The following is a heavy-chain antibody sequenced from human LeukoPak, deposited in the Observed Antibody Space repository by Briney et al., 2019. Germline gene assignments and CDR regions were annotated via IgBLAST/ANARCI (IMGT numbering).Heavy chain of an antibody. CDR1: GFTFDDYA. D-gene: IGHD1-26*01. CDR3: AKDLRGSYYGTLFY. CDR2: ISWNSGSI. Sequence: GRSLRLSCAASGFTFDDYAMHWVRQAPGKGLEWVSGISWNSGSIGYVDSVKGRFTISRDNAKNSLYLQMNSLRAEDTAVYYCAKDLRGSYYGTLFYWGQGTLVTVSS. J-gene: IGHJ4*02. V-gene: IGHV3-9*01.